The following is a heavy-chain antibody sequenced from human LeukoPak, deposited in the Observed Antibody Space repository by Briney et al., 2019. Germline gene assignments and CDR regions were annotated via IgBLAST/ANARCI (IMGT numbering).Heavy chain of an antibody. CDR2: IYSGGST. Sequence: GGSLRLSCAASGFAVSTNYLSWVRQAPGKGLEWVSVIYSGGSTYYADSVKGRFTISRDNSKNTLYLQMNSLRAEDTAVYYCARDHGGAIDYWGQGTLVTVSS. CDR1: GFAVSTNY. D-gene: IGHD1-26*01. J-gene: IGHJ4*02. V-gene: IGHV3-53*01. CDR3: ARDHGGAIDY.